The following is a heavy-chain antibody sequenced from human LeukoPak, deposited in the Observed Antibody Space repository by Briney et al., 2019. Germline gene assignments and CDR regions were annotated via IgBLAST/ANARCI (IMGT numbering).Heavy chain of an antibody. CDR2: INPDTGAT. Sequence: GASVKVSCKASGYTFTGYYMHWVRQAPGQELEWMGWINPDTGATDIAQKFQGRVTMTRDTSISAAYMELSRLRSDDTAVYYCTRDHCSYINCYEDYYYGMDVWGQGTTVTVSS. J-gene: IGHJ6*02. CDR3: TRDHCSYINCYEDYYYGMDV. V-gene: IGHV1-2*02. D-gene: IGHD2-2*01. CDR1: GYTFTGYY.